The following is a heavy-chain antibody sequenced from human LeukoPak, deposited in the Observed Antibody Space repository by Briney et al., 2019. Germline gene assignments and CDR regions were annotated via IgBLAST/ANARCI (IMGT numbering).Heavy chain of an antibody. J-gene: IGHJ4*02. CDR3: ASSDSSNWYRDYYFEY. V-gene: IGHV1-18*01. CDR1: GYTFTSYG. Sequence: ASVKVSCKASGYTFTSYGISWVRQAPGQGLEWMGWISIYKGNTNYAQKFQGRVTVTTDTSTSTVYMELMSLRSDDTAVYYCASSDSSNWYRDYYFEYWGQGTLVTVSS. D-gene: IGHD6-13*01. CDR2: ISIYKGNT.